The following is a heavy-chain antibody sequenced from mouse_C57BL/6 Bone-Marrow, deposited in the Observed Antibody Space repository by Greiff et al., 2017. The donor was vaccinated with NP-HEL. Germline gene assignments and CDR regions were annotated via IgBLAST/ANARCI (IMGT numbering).Heavy chain of an antibody. CDR1: GYSITSDY. J-gene: IGHJ2*01. CDR3: ARSAPTVGDPYFDY. CDR2: ISYSGST. D-gene: IGHD1-1*01. Sequence: EVKLVESGPGLAKPSQTPSLTCSVTGYSITSDYWNWIRKFPGNKLEYMGYISYSGSTYYNLSLKSRISITRDTSKNQYYLQLNSVTTEDTATYYCARSAPTVGDPYFDYWGQGTTLTVSS. V-gene: IGHV3-8*01.